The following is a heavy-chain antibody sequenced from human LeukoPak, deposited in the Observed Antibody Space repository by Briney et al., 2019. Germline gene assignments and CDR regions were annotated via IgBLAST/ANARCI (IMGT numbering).Heavy chain of an antibody. J-gene: IGHJ4*02. Sequence: ASVKVSCKASRYTFSRYGISWVRQAPGQGLEWMAWINAYNGDTNYAQKFQGRVTLTTDTSTSTAYMELRSLRSDDTAVYYCARDGSGVWFDYWGQGTLVTVSS. D-gene: IGHD3-10*01. V-gene: IGHV1-18*01. CDR2: INAYNGDT. CDR1: RYTFSRYG. CDR3: ARDGSGVWFDY.